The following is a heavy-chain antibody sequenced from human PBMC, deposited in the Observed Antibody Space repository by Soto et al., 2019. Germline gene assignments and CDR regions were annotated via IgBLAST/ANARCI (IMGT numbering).Heavy chain of an antibody. Sequence: QVQLQESGPGLVKPSQTLSLTCTVSAGFISSGTYYWNWIRQHPGKGLEWIGYMYYSGTTYYNPSLQSRLTISGDTSKNQFSLKLSSVTVADTAVYYCARGNDFRTGWFDPWGQGIMVTVSS. V-gene: IGHV4-31*03. CDR2: MYYSGTT. CDR1: AGFISSGTYY. D-gene: IGHD4-4*01. CDR3: ARGNDFRTGWFDP. J-gene: IGHJ5*02.